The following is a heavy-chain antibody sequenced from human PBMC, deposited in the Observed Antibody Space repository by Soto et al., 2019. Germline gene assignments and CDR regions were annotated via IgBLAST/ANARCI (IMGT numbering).Heavy chain of an antibody. CDR1: GGSVTNSRYY. D-gene: IGHD4-17*01. CDR2: VYYRGRS. V-gene: IGHV4-39*01. J-gene: IGHJ4*02. CDR3: VSQRTTVLTQAYFDY. Sequence: SETLSLTCTVSGGSVTNSRYYWGWIRQSPGKGLEWIGSVYYRGRSYSKSSVKSRVTISVDTSKNQFYLNFNSVTASDTALYYCVSQRTTVLTQAYFDYWGPGALVNVSS.